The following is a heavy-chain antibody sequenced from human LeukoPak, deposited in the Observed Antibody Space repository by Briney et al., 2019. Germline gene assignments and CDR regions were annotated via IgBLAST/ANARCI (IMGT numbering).Heavy chain of an antibody. CDR2: IYHSGST. Sequence: PSETLSLTCTVSGYSISSGYYWGWIRQPPGKGLEWIGSIYHSGSTYYSPSLKSRVTISVDTSKNQFSLKLSSVTAADTAVYYCARAGQTTEENFDYWGQGTLVTVSS. V-gene: IGHV4-38-2*02. J-gene: IGHJ4*02. D-gene: IGHD4-17*01. CDR1: GYSISSGYY. CDR3: ARAGQTTEENFDY.